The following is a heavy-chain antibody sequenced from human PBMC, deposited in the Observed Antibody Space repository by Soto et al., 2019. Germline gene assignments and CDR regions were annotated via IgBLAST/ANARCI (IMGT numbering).Heavy chain of an antibody. V-gene: IGHV3-23*01. J-gene: IGHJ4*02. CDR3: AKGPYDRSDYYSDY. Sequence: PGGSLRLSCAASGFIFTNYAMSWLRQAPGKGLEGVSGIRTSGVNTNYADFVKGRFTISRDNSKKTLYLQMNGLRAEDTAVYYCAKGPYDRSDYYSDYWGQGTLVTVSS. CDR2: IRTSGVNT. D-gene: IGHD3-22*01. CDR1: GFIFTNYA.